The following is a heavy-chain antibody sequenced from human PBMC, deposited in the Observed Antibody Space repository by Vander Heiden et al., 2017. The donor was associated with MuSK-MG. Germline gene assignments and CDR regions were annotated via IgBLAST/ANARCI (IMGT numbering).Heavy chain of an antibody. V-gene: IGHV1-69*04. J-gene: IGHJ5*02. CDR1: GGTFSSYA. CDR3: ARAHCSSTSCYAYNWFDP. Sequence: QVQLVQSGAEVKKPGSSVKVSCKASGGTFSSYAISWVRQAPGQGLEWMGRIIPILGIANYAKKFQGRVTITADKSTSTAYMELSSLRSEDTAVYYCARAHCSSTSCYAYNWFDPWGQGTLVTVSS. CDR2: IIPILGIA. D-gene: IGHD2-2*01.